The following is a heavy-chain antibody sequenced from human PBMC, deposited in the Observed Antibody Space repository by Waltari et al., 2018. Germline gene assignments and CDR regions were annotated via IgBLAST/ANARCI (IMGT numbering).Heavy chain of an antibody. Sequence: QVQLVESGGGVVQPGRSLRLSCAASGFTFSSYGMHWVRQAPGKGLEWVAVIWYDGSNKYYADSVKGRFTISRDNSKNTLYLQMNSLRAEDTAVYYCAKDGNDGYNQDDAFDIWGQGTMVTVSS. CDR2: IWYDGSNK. J-gene: IGHJ3*02. CDR1: GFTFSSYG. V-gene: IGHV3-33*06. CDR3: AKDGNDGYNQDDAFDI. D-gene: IGHD5-12*01.